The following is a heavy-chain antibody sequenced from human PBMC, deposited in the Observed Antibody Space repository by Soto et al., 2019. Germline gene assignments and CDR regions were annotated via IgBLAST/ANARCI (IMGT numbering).Heavy chain of an antibody. V-gene: IGHV1-69*04. Sequence: SVKVSCKASGGTFSSYTISWVRQAPGQGLEWMGRIIPILGIANYAQKFQGRVTITADKSTSTAYMELSSLTSDDTAVYYCAGDTGHGDSKGGSRFDPWGQGTLVTVSS. CDR1: GGTFSSYT. CDR3: AGDTGHGDSKGGSRFDP. D-gene: IGHD2-21*02. CDR2: IIPILGIA. J-gene: IGHJ5*02.